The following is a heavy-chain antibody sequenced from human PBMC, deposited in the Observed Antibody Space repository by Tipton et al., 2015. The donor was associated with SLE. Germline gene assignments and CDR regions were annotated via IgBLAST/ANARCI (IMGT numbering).Heavy chain of an antibody. D-gene: IGHD6-13*01. Sequence: TLSLTCSVSGASITSDDYYWSWIRQSPGKGLEWIAYIYYSGSTNYNPSLKSRVTVSVDTSKNQFSLKLSSVTAADTAVYYCASDLGSSGSFDYWGQGTLVTVSS. CDR3: ASDLGSSGSFDY. V-gene: IGHV4-61*08. J-gene: IGHJ4*02. CDR1: GASITSDDYY. CDR2: IYYSGST.